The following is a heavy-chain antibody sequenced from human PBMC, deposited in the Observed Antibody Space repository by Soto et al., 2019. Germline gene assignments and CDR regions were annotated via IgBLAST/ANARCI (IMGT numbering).Heavy chain of an antibody. CDR3: AKSKGGTANGMDV. CDR1: GFSFDEYG. D-gene: IGHD2-21*02. Sequence: EVQLVESGGGLVQPGRSLRLSCAASGFSFDEYGMHWVRQAPGKGLEWVSGISWNSGTIGYADSVKGRFSISRDNAKKSLYLQMNSLRAEDRALYYCAKSKGGTANGMDVWGHGTTVIVSS. CDR2: ISWNSGTI. V-gene: IGHV3-9*01. J-gene: IGHJ6*02.